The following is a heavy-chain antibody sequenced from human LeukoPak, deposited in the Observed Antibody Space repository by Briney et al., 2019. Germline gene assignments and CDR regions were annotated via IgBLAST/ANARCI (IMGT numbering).Heavy chain of an antibody. CDR3: ARALHYGDYEEKGFDY. CDR2: INSSGGFT. CDR1: GYTFTSYY. Sequence: GASVKVSCKASGYTFTSYYIHWVRQAPGQGLEWMGIINSSGGFTTYAQNFQGRVTMTRDTSTRTVYMELSSLRSEDTAVYYCARALHYGDYEEKGFDYWGQGTLVAVSS. V-gene: IGHV1-46*01. D-gene: IGHD4-17*01. J-gene: IGHJ4*02.